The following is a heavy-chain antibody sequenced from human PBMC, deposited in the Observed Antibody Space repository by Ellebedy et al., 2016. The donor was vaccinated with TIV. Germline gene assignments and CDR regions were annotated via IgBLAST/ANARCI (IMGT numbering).Heavy chain of an antibody. Sequence: SETLSLXCNVSGGSISGTYTSYYWVWLRQPPGKGLEWIGSIYDSGRTHYNPSLKSRVTISVDTSKNQFSLQLSSVTAADTAVYYCATPDAVMGATHWGQGTLVTVSS. V-gene: IGHV4-39*01. D-gene: IGHD1-26*01. CDR3: ATPDAVMGATH. CDR1: GGSISGTYTSYY. J-gene: IGHJ4*02. CDR2: IYDSGRT.